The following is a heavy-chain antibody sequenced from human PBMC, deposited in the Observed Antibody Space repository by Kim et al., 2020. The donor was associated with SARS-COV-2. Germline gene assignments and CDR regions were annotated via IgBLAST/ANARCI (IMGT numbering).Heavy chain of an antibody. CDR2: IDPSDSYT. D-gene: IGHD3-10*01. J-gene: IGHJ3*02. CDR1: GYSFTSYW. Sequence: GESLKISCKGSGYSFTSYWISWVRQMPGKGLEWMGRIDPSDSYTNYSPSFQGHVTISADKSISTAYLQWSSLKASDTAMYYCARQLKVLLWFGELPKLDPDAFDIWGQGTMVTVSS. V-gene: IGHV5-10-1*01. CDR3: ARQLKVLLWFGELPKLDPDAFDI.